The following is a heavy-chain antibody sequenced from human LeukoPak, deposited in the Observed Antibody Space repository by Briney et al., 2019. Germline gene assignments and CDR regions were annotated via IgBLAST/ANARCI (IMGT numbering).Heavy chain of an antibody. Sequence: SETLSLTCTVSGYSISSGYYWGWIRQPPGKGLEWIGSIYHSGSTYYNPSLKSRVTISVDTSKNQFSLKLSSVTAADAAVYYCARTITMVRGVITHYYYYYMDVWGKGTTVTVSS. CDR1: GYSISSGYY. CDR3: ARTITMVRGVITHYYYYYMDV. D-gene: IGHD3-10*01. V-gene: IGHV4-38-2*02. J-gene: IGHJ6*03. CDR2: IYHSGST.